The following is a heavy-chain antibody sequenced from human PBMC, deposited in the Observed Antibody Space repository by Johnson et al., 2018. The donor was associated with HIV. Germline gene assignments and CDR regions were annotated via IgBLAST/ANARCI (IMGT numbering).Heavy chain of an antibody. CDR3: ARHSTSSTMGAFDI. V-gene: IGHV3-9*01. CDR1: GFTFDDYA. Sequence: VQLVESGGGLVQPGRSLRLSCAASGFTFDDYAMHWVRQAPGKGLEWVSGISWNSGSIGYADSVKGRFTISRDNAKNSLYLQMNSLRAEDTALYYCARHSTSSTMGAFDIWGQGTMVTVSS. J-gene: IGHJ3*02. CDR2: ISWNSGSI. D-gene: IGHD6-6*01.